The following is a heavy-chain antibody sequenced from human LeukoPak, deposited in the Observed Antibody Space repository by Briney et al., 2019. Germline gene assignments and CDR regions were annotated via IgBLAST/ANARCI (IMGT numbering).Heavy chain of an antibody. Sequence: SSVKVSCKASARTLSSYAISWVRQAPGQGLEWMGGTIPIFDTANYAQKFQGRVTITTDESTSTAYMELSSLRSEDTAVYYCARSRDTAMVISPALSYWGQGTLVTVSS. J-gene: IGHJ4*02. V-gene: IGHV1-69*05. CDR1: ARTLSSYA. CDR3: ARSRDTAMVISPALSY. D-gene: IGHD5-18*01. CDR2: TIPIFDTA.